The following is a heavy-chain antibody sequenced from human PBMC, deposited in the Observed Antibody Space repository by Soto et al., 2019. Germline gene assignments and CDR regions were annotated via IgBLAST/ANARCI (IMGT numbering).Heavy chain of an antibody. V-gene: IGHV1-46*01. CDR2: LNPNGGST. CDR3: ARNLAAGDY. D-gene: IGHD6-13*01. CDR1: GYTFTNSY. J-gene: IGHJ4*02. Sequence: QVQLVQSGAEVKKPGASVKASCKASGYTFTNSYIHWVRQAPGQGLEWMALLNPNGGSTNYAQNFQGRVTVTRDTSPSTVYMELTSVTSEDTAVYYCARNLAAGDYWGQGTLVTVSS.